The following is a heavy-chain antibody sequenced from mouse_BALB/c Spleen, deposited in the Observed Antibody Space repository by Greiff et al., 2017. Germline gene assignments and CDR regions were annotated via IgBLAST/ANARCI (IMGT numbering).Heavy chain of an antibody. J-gene: IGHJ3*01. CDR3: AIEGYDPFAY. D-gene: IGHD2-2*01. CDR1: GYTFTDYD. V-gene: IGHV1S137*01. Sequence: QVQLQQSGPEVVRPGVSVKISCKGSGYTFTDYDMHWVKQSHAKSLEWIGVISTYNGNTNYNQKFKGKATMTVDKSSSTAYIELSSVTSEDSAIYYCAIEGYDPFAYWGQGTLVTVSA. CDR2: ISTYNGNT.